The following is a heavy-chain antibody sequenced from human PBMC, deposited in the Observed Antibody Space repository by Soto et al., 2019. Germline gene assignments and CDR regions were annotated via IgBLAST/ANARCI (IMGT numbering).Heavy chain of an antibody. D-gene: IGHD2-2*01. J-gene: IGHJ4*02. Sequence: GGSLGLSCAAYGFSFSSYSMKWVRQAPGKGLEWVSSISSSSSYIYYADSVKGRFTISRDNAKNSLYLQMNSLRAEDTAVYYCARVTLAYCISTNCFFDYWGQGTLVTVSS. CDR2: ISSSSSYI. CDR1: GFSFSSYS. V-gene: IGHV3-21*01. CDR3: ARVTLAYCISTNCFFDY.